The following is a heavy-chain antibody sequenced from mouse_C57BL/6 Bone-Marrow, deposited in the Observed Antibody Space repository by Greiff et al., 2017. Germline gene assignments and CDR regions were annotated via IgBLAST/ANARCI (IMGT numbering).Heavy chain of an antibody. CDR2: INPRSGNT. J-gene: IGHJ3*01. Sequence: VQLQQSGAELARPGASVKLSCKASGYTFTSYGISWVKQSTGQGLEWIGEINPRSGNTYYNEKFKGKATLTADKSSSTAYMELRSLTSEDSAVYFCERWGTTDFAYWGQGRLVTVSA. D-gene: IGHD1-1*01. CDR3: ERWGTTDFAY. CDR1: GYTFTSYG. V-gene: IGHV1-81*01.